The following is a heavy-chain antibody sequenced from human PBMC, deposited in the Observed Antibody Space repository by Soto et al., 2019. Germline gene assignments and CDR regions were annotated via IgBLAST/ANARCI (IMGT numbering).Heavy chain of an antibody. J-gene: IGHJ4*02. CDR2: ISYDGSNK. Sequence: QVQLVESGGGVVQPGRSLRLSCAASGFTFSSYAMHWVRQAPGKGLEWVAVISYDGSNKYYADSVKGRFTISRDNSKNTLYLQMNSLRAEDTAVYYCARDSVTYDYWGQGTLVTVSS. CDR3: ARDSVTYDY. V-gene: IGHV3-30-3*01. D-gene: IGHD3-16*01. CDR1: GFTFSSYA.